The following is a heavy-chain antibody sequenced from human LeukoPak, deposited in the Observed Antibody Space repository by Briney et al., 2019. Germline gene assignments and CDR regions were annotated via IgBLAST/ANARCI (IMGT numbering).Heavy chain of an antibody. CDR3: ARNTAMVGLGY. V-gene: IGHV1-46*01. D-gene: IGHD5-18*01. CDR2: INPSGGST. CDR1: GYTFTSYY. J-gene: IGHJ4*02. Sequence: GASVKVSCKASGYTFTSYYMHWVRQAPGQGLEWMGIINPSGGSTSYAQKFQGRVTMTRDMSTSTVYMELSSLRSEDTAVYYCARNTAMVGLGYWGQGTLVTVSS.